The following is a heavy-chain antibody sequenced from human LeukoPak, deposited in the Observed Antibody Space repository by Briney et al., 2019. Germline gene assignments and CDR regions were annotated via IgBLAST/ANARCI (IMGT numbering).Heavy chain of an antibody. Sequence: ASVKVSCKASGYTFTSYGISWVRQAPGQGLEWMGWISAYNGNTNYAQKLQGRVTMTTDTSTSTAYIELRSLRSDDTAVYYCARRVSGYDHNYYYYMDVWGKGTTVTVSS. CDR1: GYTFTSYG. J-gene: IGHJ6*03. CDR2: ISAYNGNT. CDR3: ARRVSGYDHNYYYYMDV. D-gene: IGHD5-12*01. V-gene: IGHV1-18*01.